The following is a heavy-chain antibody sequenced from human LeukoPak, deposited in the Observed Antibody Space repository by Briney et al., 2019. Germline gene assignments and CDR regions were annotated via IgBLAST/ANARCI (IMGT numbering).Heavy chain of an antibody. Sequence: ASVKVSCKTSGFTFTGYYIHWVRQAPGQGFEWIGWINPDSGGADYAQKFQGRVTMTRDTSISTVYMELNSLTSDDTAVYYCARDLDDSSGDDYWGQGTLVTVPS. CDR2: INPDSGGA. V-gene: IGHV1-2*02. CDR1: GFTFTGYY. J-gene: IGHJ4*02. D-gene: IGHD3-22*01. CDR3: ARDLDDSSGDDY.